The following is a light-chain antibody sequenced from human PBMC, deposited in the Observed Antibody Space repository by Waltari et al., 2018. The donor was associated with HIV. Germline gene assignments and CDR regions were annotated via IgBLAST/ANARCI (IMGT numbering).Light chain of an antibody. Sequence: QSALTQPPSVSGSPGQSVTISCTGTSSDVGSYNRVSWYQQPPGTAPKLMIYEVSNRPAGVPGRFSGSKSGNTASLTISGLQAEDEADYYCSSYTSSRTGVFGGGTKLTVL. CDR3: SSYTSSRTGV. J-gene: IGLJ2*01. CDR2: EVS. CDR1: SSDVGSYNR. V-gene: IGLV2-18*02.